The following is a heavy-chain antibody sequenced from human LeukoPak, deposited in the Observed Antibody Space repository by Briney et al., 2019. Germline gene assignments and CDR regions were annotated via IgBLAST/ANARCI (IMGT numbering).Heavy chain of an antibody. J-gene: IGHJ3*02. V-gene: IGHV4-34*01. CDR3: ARSRASKITMVRGVISGAFDI. CDR2: INHSGST. D-gene: IGHD3-10*01. Sequence: SETLSLTCAVYGGSFSGYYWSWIRQPPGKGLEWIGEINHSGSTNYNPSLKSRVTISVDTSKNQFSLKLSSVTAADTAVYYCARSRASKITMVRGVISGAFDIWGQGTMVTVSS. CDR1: GGSFSGYY.